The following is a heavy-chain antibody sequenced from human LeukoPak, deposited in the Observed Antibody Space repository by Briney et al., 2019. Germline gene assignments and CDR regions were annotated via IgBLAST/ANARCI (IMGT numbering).Heavy chain of an antibody. CDR1: GGSISNYH. V-gene: IGHV4-59*08. CDR2: IYYSGST. D-gene: IGHD3-22*01. Sequence: SETLSLTCTVSGGSISNYHWSWIRQSPGKGLEWIGYIYYSGSTNYKPSLKSRVTISVDTSKNQFFLKLSSVTAADTAVYYCARGSYYYDSSGYGAYYYYYYMDVWGKGTTVTISS. J-gene: IGHJ6*03. CDR3: ARGSYYYDSSGYGAYYYYYYMDV.